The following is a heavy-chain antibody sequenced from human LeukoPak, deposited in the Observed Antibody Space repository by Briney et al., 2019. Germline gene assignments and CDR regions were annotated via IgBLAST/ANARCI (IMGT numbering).Heavy chain of an antibody. CDR3: ARDPHPAMVRGVISHFDY. D-gene: IGHD3-10*01. Sequence: ASVKVSCKASGYTFTSYGISWVRQAPGQGLEWMGWISAYNGNTNYAQKLQGRVTMTTDTSTSTAYMELRSLRSDDTAVYYCARDPHPAMVRGVISHFDYWGQGTLVTVSS. V-gene: IGHV1-18*01. CDR2: ISAYNGNT. J-gene: IGHJ4*02. CDR1: GYTFTSYG.